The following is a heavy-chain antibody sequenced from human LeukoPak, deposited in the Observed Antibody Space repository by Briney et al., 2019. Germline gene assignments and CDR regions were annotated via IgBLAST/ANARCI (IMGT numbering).Heavy chain of an antibody. D-gene: IGHD4-17*01. Sequence: PSETLSLTCTVSGGSISSSSFYWAWIRQPPVKGLEWIGIIYYSVSTYYNPSLKSRVTISVDTSKNQFSLKLSSVTAADTAVYYCARVPTVTFFDYWGQGTLVTVSS. CDR3: ARVPTVTFFDY. CDR2: IYYSVST. V-gene: IGHV4-39*01. CDR1: GGSISSSSFY. J-gene: IGHJ4*02.